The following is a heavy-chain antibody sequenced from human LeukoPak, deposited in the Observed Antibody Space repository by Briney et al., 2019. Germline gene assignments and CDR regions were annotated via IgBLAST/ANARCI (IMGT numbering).Heavy chain of an antibody. CDR3: ARGARRLYYDSSGYYVY. CDR1: GYSFTSYW. J-gene: IGHJ4*02. Sequence: GESLKISCKGSGYSFTSYWIGWVRQMPGKGLEWMGIIYPGDSDTRYSPSFQGQVTISADKSISTAYQQWSSLKASDTAMYYCARGARRLYYDSSGYYVYWGQGTLVTVSS. D-gene: IGHD3-22*01. V-gene: IGHV5-51*01. CDR2: IYPGDSDT.